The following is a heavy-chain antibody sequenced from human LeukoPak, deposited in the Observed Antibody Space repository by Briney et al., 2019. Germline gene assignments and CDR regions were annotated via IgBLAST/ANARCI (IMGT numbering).Heavy chain of an antibody. CDR3: ATGVWFGELEGN. V-gene: IGHV1-24*01. Sequence: ASVKVSCKVSGYTLTELSMHWVRQAPGNGLEWMGGFDPEDGETIYAQKFQGRVTMTEDTSTDTAYMELSSLRSEDTAVYYCATGVWFGELEGNWGQGTLVTVSS. D-gene: IGHD3-10*01. CDR1: GYTLTELS. J-gene: IGHJ4*02. CDR2: FDPEDGET.